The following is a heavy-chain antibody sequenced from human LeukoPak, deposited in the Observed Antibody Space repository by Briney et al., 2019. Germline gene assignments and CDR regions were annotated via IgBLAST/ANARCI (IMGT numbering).Heavy chain of an antibody. CDR1: GGSISNYY. Sequence: PSETLSLTCTVSGGSISNYYWTWIRHPPGKGLEWIGYIYYSGSTNYNPSLRSRATISVDTSKKQFSLNLSSVTAADTALYYCARVATMVRGSNGMDVWGKGTTVTVSS. CDR2: IYYSGST. D-gene: IGHD3-10*01. V-gene: IGHV4-59*01. CDR3: ARVATMVRGSNGMDV. J-gene: IGHJ6*04.